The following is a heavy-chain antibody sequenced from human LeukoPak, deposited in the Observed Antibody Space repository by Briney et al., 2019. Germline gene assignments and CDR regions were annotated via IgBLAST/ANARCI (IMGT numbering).Heavy chain of an antibody. D-gene: IGHD3-22*01. CDR3: AGHYDSSGAYDY. CDR2: IYYSGST. Sequence: PSETLSLTCTVSGGSISSYYWSWIRQPPGKGLEWIGYIYYSGSTYYNPSLKSRVTISVDTSKNQFSLKLSSVTAADTAVYYCAGHYDSSGAYDYWGQGTLVTVSS. J-gene: IGHJ4*02. V-gene: IGHV4-59*08. CDR1: GGSISSYY.